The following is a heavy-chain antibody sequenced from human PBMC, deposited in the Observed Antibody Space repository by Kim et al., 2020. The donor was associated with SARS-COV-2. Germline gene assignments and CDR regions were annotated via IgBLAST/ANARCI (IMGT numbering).Heavy chain of an antibody. CDR3: ATRKFRFGDGDHDY. CDR2: INPIFGTA. Sequence: SVKVSCKASGGTFSSYAISWVRQAPGQGLEWMGGINPIFGTANYAQKFQGRVTITADESTSTAYMELSSLRSEDTAVYYCATRKFRFGDGDHDYWGQGTLVTVSS. D-gene: IGHD3-16*01. J-gene: IGHJ4*02. CDR1: GGTFSSYA. V-gene: IGHV1-69*13.